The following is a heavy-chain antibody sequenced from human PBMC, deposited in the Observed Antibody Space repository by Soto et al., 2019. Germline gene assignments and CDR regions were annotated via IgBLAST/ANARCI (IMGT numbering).Heavy chain of an antibody. Sequence: ASVNVSCKASGDTFTTYYINWVRQATGHGLEWMGWINPNSGNIGYAQRFQGRVTMTRDTAIRTAYMEVSSLRSDDTAVYYCARGRASGSYYLLDYWGQGTLVTVSS. J-gene: IGHJ4*02. CDR3: ARGRASGSYYLLDY. CDR2: INPNSGNI. D-gene: IGHD3-10*01. V-gene: IGHV1-8*01. CDR1: GDTFTTYY.